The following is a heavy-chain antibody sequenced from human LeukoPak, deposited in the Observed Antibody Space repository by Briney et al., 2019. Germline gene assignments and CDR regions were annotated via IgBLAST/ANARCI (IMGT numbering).Heavy chain of an antibody. Sequence: GGAVRLSCAASGFTFSSYEMNWVRQAPGKGLEWVSYISSSGSTIYYADSVKGRFTISRDNSKNTLYLQMNSLRAEDTAVYYCARDMVRGVIGAFDIWGQGTMVTVSS. CDR1: GFTFSSYE. J-gene: IGHJ3*02. V-gene: IGHV3-48*03. D-gene: IGHD3-10*01. CDR3: ARDMVRGVIGAFDI. CDR2: ISSSGSTI.